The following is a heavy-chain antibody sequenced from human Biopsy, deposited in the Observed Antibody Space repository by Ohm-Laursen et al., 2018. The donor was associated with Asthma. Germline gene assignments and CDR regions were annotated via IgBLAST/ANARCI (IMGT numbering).Heavy chain of an antibody. V-gene: IGHV3-30-3*01. CDR3: AKDVMEWYLPAFDF. Sequence: SLRLSCAAAGFTFRSYAMHWVRQAPGKGLEWVAVGGSYYDGGLKYYADSVNGRFTVSRDDSKNTLYLQMNSLRPDDTAVCYCAKDVMEWYLPAFDFWGQGTLVTVSS. D-gene: IGHD3-3*01. CDR1: GFTFRSYA. J-gene: IGHJ4*02. CDR2: GGSYYDGGLK.